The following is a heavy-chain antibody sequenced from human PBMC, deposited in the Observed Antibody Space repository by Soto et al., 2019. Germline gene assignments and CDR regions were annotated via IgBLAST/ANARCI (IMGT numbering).Heavy chain of an antibody. CDR1: GFTFGSYG. D-gene: IGHD3-16*01. CDR3: AKDVRDLRNDYFLDY. Sequence: QVQLVESGGGVVQPGRSLRLSCAASGFTFGSYGMHWVRQTATKGLEWVAVVSYDGSNKYYADSVKGRFTISRDNSKNTLYLQMHSLRTDDTAVYHCAKDVRDLRNDYFLDYWGQGTLVTVSS. CDR2: VSYDGSNK. J-gene: IGHJ4*02. V-gene: IGHV3-30*18.